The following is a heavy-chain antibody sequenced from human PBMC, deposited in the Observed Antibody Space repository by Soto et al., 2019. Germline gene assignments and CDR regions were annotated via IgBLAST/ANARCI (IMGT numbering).Heavy chain of an antibody. D-gene: IGHD6-19*01. CDR2: ISCCGGSA. Sequence: EVQLLESGGGVVQPGGSLRLSCVASGFNFKKFAMAWVRQAAGEGLEWVSGISCCGGSASYADSVKGRFSIARVDSKNTVSLQLNSQRVEDTAQYYCAKADGQQCLIPNRDNWGPGTLFTVS. V-gene: IGHV3-23*01. J-gene: IGHJ4*02. CDR3: AKADGQQCLIPNRDN. CDR1: GFNFKKFA.